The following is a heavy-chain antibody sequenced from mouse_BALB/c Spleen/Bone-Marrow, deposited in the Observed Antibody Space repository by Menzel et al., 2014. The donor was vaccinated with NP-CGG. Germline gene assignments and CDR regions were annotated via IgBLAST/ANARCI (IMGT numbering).Heavy chain of an antibody. CDR3: ARYGGRSYDGFAY. CDR1: GYTFTIYW. CDR2: INPSTGYT. J-gene: IGHJ3*01. V-gene: IGHV1-7*01. Sequence: VQRVESGAELAKPGASVKMSCKASGYTFTIYWMHWVKQRPGQGLEWIGYINPSTGYTEYNQKFKDKATSTADKASSTAYMQLSSLTSEDSAVYYCARYGGRSYDGFAYWGQGTLVTVSA. D-gene: IGHD2-12*01.